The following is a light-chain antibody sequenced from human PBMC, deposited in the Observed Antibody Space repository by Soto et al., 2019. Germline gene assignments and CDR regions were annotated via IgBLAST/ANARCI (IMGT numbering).Light chain of an antibody. CDR3: SSYTSRNALV. CDR2: DVS. V-gene: IGLV2-14*01. J-gene: IGLJ2*01. CDR1: SSDVGGYNY. Sequence: QSALTQPASVSGSPGQSITISCTGTSSDVGGYNYVSWYQQYPGTAPKVVIYDVSSRPSGVSNRFSGSKSDNTASLTISGLQAEDEAYYYCSSYTSRNALVFGGGTKVTVL.